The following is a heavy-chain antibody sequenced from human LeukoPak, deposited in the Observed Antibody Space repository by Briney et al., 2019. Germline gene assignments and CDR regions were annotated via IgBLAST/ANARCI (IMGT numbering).Heavy chain of an antibody. V-gene: IGHV3-23*01. CDR1: GFTFSDHA. CDR2: ISGRGGTT. J-gene: IGHJ6*03. CDR3: AKGGYCGGTNCYFYYMDV. D-gene: IGHD2-2*01. Sequence: GGSLRLSCAASGFTFSDHAMTWVRQVPGKGLEWVSGISGRGGTTYSADYLKGRFTVSRDNSKNTLYLQMNDLRAEDTAEYFCAKGGYCGGTNCYFYYMDVWSKGTTVTVSS.